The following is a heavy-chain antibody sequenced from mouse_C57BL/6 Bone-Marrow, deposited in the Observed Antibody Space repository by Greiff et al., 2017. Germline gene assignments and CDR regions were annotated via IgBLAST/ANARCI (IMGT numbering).Heavy chain of an antibody. CDR3: ARMGTEGFAY. D-gene: IGHD2-14*01. Sequence: VQLQQPGAELVRPGTSVKLSCKASGYTFTSYWMHWVKQRPGQGLEWIGVIDPSDSYTNYNQKFKGKATLTVDTSSSTAYMQLSSLTSEDSGVYYCARMGTEGFAYWGQGTLVTVSA. CDR1: GYTFTSYW. CDR2: IDPSDSYT. V-gene: IGHV1-59*01. J-gene: IGHJ3*01.